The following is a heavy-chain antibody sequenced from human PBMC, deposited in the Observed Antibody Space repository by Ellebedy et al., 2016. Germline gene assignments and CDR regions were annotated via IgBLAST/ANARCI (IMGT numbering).Heavy chain of an antibody. CDR2: IKGDGTT. CDR3: ARDRGYSFDL. V-gene: IGHV3-74*01. CDR1: EFSFRDYW. Sequence: GGSLRLSCAASEFSFRDYWVHWVRQVPGKGLVWVSHIKGDGTTSYADSVKGRFTISRDDAKSEVYLQMNTLRAEDTAVYYCARDRGYSFDLWGRGTLVTVSS. J-gene: IGHJ2*01. D-gene: IGHD2-15*01.